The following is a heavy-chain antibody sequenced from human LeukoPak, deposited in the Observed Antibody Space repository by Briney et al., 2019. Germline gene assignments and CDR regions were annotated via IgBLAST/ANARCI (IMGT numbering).Heavy chain of an antibody. CDR1: GGSISSYY. J-gene: IGHJ4*02. CDR3: ASYDSSY. Sequence: SETLFLTCTVSGGSISSYYWSWIRQPPGKGLEWIGYIYYSGSTNYNPSLKSRVTISADTSKNQFSLKLSSVTAADTAVYYCASYDSSYWGQGTLVTVSS. V-gene: IGHV4-59*01. CDR2: IYYSGST. D-gene: IGHD3-22*01.